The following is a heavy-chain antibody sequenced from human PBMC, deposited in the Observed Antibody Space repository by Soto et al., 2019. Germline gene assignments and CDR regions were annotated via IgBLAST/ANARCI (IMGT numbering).Heavy chain of an antibody. Sequence: VEDLKISCNTSGYSFRSHWIGCVRQMPGKGLEWMGIIYPDDSNTRYSPSFQGQVTISADRSISTAFLQWSSLKAADSAMYYCARHLHSDSVHITPVSPDYWGQGTTVTVSS. CDR3: ARHLHSDSVHITPVSPDY. V-gene: IGHV5-51*01. CDR1: GYSFRSHW. CDR2: IYPDDSNT. J-gene: IGHJ4*03. D-gene: IGHD1-26*01.